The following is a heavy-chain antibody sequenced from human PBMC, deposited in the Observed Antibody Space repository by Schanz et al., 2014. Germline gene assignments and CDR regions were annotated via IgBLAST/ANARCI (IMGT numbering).Heavy chain of an antibody. CDR1: GFIVSDNY. D-gene: IGHD6-19*01. V-gene: IGHV3-66*01. CDR3: AKDLISGWSGFDY. J-gene: IGHJ4*02. CDR2: IYSGGST. Sequence: EVQLVESGGGLVKPGGSLRLSCTASGFIVSDNYMHWVRQAPGKGLEWVSVIYSGGSTYYADSVKGRFSVSGDNSKNTLYLLMNSLRAEDTAVYYCAKDLISGWSGFDYWGQGTLVTVSS.